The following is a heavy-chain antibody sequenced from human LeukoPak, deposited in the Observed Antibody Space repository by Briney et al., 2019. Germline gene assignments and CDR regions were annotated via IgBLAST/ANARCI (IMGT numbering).Heavy chain of an antibody. CDR2: IYYSGST. J-gene: IGHJ6*03. V-gene: IGHV4-30-2*01. CDR3: ATDAAAAGSNFFYYYYMDV. CDR1: GGSINSGGYS. D-gene: IGHD6-13*01. Sequence: PSETLSLTCAVSGGSINSGGYSWSWIRQPPGKGLEWIGYIYYSGSTYYNPSLKSRVTISVDRSKNQFSLKLSSVTAADTAVYYSATDAAAAGSNFFYYYYMDVWGKGTTVTVSS.